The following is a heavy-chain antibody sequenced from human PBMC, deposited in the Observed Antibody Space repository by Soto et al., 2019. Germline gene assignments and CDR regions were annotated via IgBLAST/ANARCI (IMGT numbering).Heavy chain of an antibody. D-gene: IGHD3-3*01. CDR1: GGSVSSGSYY. CDR2: IYYSGST. CDR3: AGADGFWGGYYAQD. J-gene: IGHJ4*02. V-gene: IGHV4-61*01. Sequence: QVQLQESGPGLVKPSETLSLTCTVSGGSVSSGSYYWSWIRQPPGKGLEWIGYIYYSGSTNYNPSLTSRVTIPVDTSKHQFSLKLSSVTAADTAVYYCAGADGFWGGYYAQDWGQGTLVTVSS.